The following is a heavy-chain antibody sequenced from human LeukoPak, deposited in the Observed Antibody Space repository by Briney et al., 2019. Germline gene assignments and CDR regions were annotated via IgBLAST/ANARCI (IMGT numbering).Heavy chain of an antibody. J-gene: IGHJ3*02. CDR1: GFTFSSHS. V-gene: IGHV3-21*01. CDR3: ARDRAVQGGGNAFDI. D-gene: IGHD3-10*01. CDR2: ISSSSSYI. Sequence: GGSLRLSCAASGFTFSSHSMNWVRQAPGKGLEWVSSISSSSSYIYYADSVKGRFTISRDNAKNSLYLQMNSLRAEDTAVYYCARDRAVQGGGNAFDIWGQGTMVTVSS.